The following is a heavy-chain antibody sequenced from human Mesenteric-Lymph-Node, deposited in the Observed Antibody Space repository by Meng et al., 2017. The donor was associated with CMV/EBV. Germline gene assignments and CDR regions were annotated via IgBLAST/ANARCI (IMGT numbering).Heavy chain of an antibody. CDR3: ARSTIFGVVSAFDY. CDR2: IDWGNDK. Sequence: SGPTLVKPTQTLTLTCTFSGFSLSTSGMRVSWIRQPPGKALEWLALIDWGNDKYYSTSLKTRLTISKDTSKNQVVLTMTNMDPVDTATYYCARSTIFGVVSAFDYWGQGTLVTVSS. V-gene: IGHV2-70*01. CDR1: GFSLSTSGMR. D-gene: IGHD3-3*01. J-gene: IGHJ4*02.